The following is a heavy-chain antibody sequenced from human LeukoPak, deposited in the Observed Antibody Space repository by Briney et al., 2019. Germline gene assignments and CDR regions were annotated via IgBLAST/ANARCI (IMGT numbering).Heavy chain of an antibody. CDR3: AKGRGDSGSFRGADY. CDR1: GFTFSVSA. CDR2: ITSKNNNYAT. J-gene: IGHJ4*02. D-gene: IGHD3-10*01. Sequence: PGGSLRLSCAASGFTFSVSAIQWVRQASGKGLEWVGRITSKNNNYATAYSASVKGRFTISRDDSKNTAYLQMNSLKTEDTALYYCAKGRGDSGSFRGADYWGQGTPVTVSS. V-gene: IGHV3-73*01.